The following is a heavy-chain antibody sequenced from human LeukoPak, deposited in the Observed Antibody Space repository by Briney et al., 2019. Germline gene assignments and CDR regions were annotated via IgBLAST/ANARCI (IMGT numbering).Heavy chain of an antibody. CDR2: IYPGDSDT. CDR1: GYSFTSYW. CDR3: ARGQNGYSYGSFFDY. J-gene: IGHJ4*02. V-gene: IGHV5-51*01. D-gene: IGHD5-18*01. Sequence: GESLKISCKGSGYSFTSYWIGWVRQMPGKGLEWMGIIYPGDSDTRYSPSFQGQVTISADKSISTAYLQWSSLKASDTAMYYCARGQNGYSYGSFFDYWGQGTLVTVSS.